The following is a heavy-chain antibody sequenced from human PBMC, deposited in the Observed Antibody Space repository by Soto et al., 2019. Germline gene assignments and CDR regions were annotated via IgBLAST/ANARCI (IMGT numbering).Heavy chain of an antibody. Sequence: PGESLKISCKVSGDSFNSNWIAWVRQRPGRGLEWMGIIYPIDSDTRYSPSFQGQVTISVDRSVNSAFLQWRSLKASDTATYYCARSSAVTTFYFYGMDVWGQGTRVTVSS. J-gene: IGHJ6*02. CDR2: IYPIDSDT. D-gene: IGHD4-17*01. CDR3: ARSSAVTTFYFYGMDV. CDR1: GDSFNSNW. V-gene: IGHV5-51*01.